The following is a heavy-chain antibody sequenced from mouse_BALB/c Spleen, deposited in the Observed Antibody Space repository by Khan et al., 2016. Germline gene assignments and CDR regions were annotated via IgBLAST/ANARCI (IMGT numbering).Heavy chain of an antibody. CDR1: GFTFSDYY. CDR2: ISDGGSYT. CDR3: AREGLRRGFAY. D-gene: IGHD2-4*01. V-gene: IGHV5-4*02. J-gene: IGHJ3*01. Sequence: EVELVESGGGLVKPGGSLKLSCAASGFTFSDYYMHWVRQTPEKRLEWVATISDGGSYTYYPDSVKGRFTFSRDNAKDNLYLQMSSLKSGDTAMYYCAREGLRRGFAYWGRGTLVTVSA.